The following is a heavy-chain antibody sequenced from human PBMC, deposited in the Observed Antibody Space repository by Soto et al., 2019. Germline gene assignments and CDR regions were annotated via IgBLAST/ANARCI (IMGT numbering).Heavy chain of an antibody. Sequence: SQTLSLTCTVSGGSISSYYWSWIRQPPGKGLEWIGYIYYSGSTNYNPSLKSRVTISVDTSKNQFSLKLSSVTAADTAVYYCARVPTMVRGVYLDYYYYMDVWGKGTTVTVSS. CDR3: ARVPTMVRGVYLDYYYYMDV. V-gene: IGHV4-59*01. D-gene: IGHD3-10*01. CDR2: IYYSGST. CDR1: GGSISSYY. J-gene: IGHJ6*03.